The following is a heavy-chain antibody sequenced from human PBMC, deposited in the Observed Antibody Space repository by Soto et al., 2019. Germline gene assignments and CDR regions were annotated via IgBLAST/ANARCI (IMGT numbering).Heavy chain of an antibody. V-gene: IGHV1-3*01. CDR2: INAGSGNT. D-gene: IGHD3-10*01. CDR1: GYTFTSYA. CDR3: ARDLTMVRGVIYYMDV. Sequence: QVQLVQSGAEVKKPGASVKVSCKASGYTFTSYAMHWVRQAPGQRLEWMGWINAGSGNTKYSQKFQGRVAITRDTSASTAYMELSSLRSEDTAIYHCARDLTMVRGVIYYMDVWGKGTTVTVSS. J-gene: IGHJ6*03.